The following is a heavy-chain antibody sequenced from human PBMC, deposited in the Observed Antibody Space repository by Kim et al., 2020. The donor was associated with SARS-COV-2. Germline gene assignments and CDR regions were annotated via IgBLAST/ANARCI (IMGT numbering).Heavy chain of an antibody. CDR2: INTNTGDP. CDR3: ARKANVVGGVNLFDY. CDR1: GYIFTSYA. D-gene: IGHD3-10*01. Sequence: ASVKVSCKTSGYIFTSYALNWVRQAPGQGLEWMGWINTNTGDPTFAQDFMGRFVFSLDTSVSTAFLQISGLKPEDTAVYYCARKANVVGGVNLFDYWGQG. J-gene: IGHJ4*02. V-gene: IGHV7-4-1*02.